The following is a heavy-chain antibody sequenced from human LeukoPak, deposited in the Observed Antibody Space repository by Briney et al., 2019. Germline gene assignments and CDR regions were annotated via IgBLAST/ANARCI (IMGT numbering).Heavy chain of an antibody. CDR3: AKQTGNTYGPFDY. J-gene: IGHJ4*02. CDR2: SSGSGTYT. D-gene: IGHD5-18*01. V-gene: IGHV3-23*01. CDR1: GFTFSSYA. Sequence: GGSLRLSCAASGFTFSSYAMSRVRQAPGEGLEWVSTSSGSGTYTYYADSVKGRFTISRDNSKNTLYLQMNSLRAEDTAVYYCAKQTGNTYGPFDYWGQGTLVTVSS.